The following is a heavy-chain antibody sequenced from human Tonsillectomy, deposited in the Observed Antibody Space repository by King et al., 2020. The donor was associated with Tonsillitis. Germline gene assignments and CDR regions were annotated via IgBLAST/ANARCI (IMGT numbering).Heavy chain of an antibody. D-gene: IGHD2-21*01. J-gene: IGHJ3*01. CDR3: AKEQFAGNIVDTFDV. Sequence: VQLVESGGGLVQPGESLRLSCAASGFTFSSYAMTWVRQAPGKGLEWVAGISGDDFSTFYADSVKGRFTISRDNSRTALYLQMDSLRVEDTALYYCAKEQFAGNIVDTFDVWGQGTMVTVSS. CDR2: ISGDDFST. V-gene: IGHV3-23*04. CDR1: GFTFSSYA.